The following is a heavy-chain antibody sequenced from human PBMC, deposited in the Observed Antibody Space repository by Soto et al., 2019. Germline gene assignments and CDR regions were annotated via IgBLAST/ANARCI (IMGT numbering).Heavy chain of an antibody. Sequence: EVQLLESGGGLVQPGGSLRLSCAASGFTFSSYAMSWVRQAPGKGLEWVSAISGSGGSTYYADSVKGRFTISRDNSKNTLYLQMNSLRADDTAVYYCASPLDSSGDYYYYGMDVWGQGTTVTVSS. V-gene: IGHV3-23*01. D-gene: IGHD3-22*01. CDR2: ISGSGGST. CDR3: ASPLDSSGDYYYYGMDV. J-gene: IGHJ6*02. CDR1: GFTFSSYA.